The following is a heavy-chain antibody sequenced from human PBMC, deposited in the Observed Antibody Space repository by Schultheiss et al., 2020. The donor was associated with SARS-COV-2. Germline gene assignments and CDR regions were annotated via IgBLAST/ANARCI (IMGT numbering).Heavy chain of an antibody. Sequence: GGSLRLSCAASGFTVSSNYMSWVRQAPGKGLEWVSLIYSGGTTYYADSVKGRFTISRDNSKNTLYLQMNSLRAEDTAVYYCARDSGQSSDSSGSYYYYGMDVWGQGTRVTVSS. D-gene: IGHD3-22*01. J-gene: IGHJ6*02. V-gene: IGHV3-53*05. CDR2: IYSGGTT. CDR1: GFTVSSNY. CDR3: ARDSGQSSDSSGSYYYYGMDV.